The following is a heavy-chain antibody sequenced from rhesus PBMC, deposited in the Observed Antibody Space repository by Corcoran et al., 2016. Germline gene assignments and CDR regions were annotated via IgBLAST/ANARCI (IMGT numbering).Heavy chain of an antibody. V-gene: IGHV3S25*01. Sequence: EVQLVESGCGFAKPGGSMRLSFEASGFTFSSYWMNWVRQAPGKGLEWVSASNSGGGSTYYADSVKGRFTISRDNSKNTLSLQMNSLRAEDTAVYYCAKDSYSNFD. J-gene: IGHJ4*01. D-gene: IGHD4-23*01. CDR1: GFTFSSYW. CDR3: AKDSYSNFD. CDR2: SNSGGGST.